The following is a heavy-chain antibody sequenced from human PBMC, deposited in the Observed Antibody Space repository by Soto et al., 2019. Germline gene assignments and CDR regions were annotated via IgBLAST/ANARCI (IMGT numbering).Heavy chain of an antibody. CDR1: GFTFSSYS. Sequence: GGSLRLSCAASGFTFSSYSMNWVRQAPGKGLEWVANIHGDGGKIYYVDSVKGRFTISRDNAKRSLYLQMKSLRAEDTAVYYCARDFSGGYHSGPREYWGQGALGTVSS. J-gene: IGHJ1*01. D-gene: IGHD5-18*01. CDR3: ARDFSGGYHSGPREY. CDR2: IHGDGGKI. V-gene: IGHV3-7*01.